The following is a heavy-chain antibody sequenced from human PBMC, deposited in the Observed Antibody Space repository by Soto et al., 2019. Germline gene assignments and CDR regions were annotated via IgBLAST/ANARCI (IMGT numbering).Heavy chain of an antibody. Sequence: PWGSLLICCSSNGFTFRTYAMRWVRQAPGKGLEYVSAINYNGDSTYYTDSVKGRFTISRDNSKNTLYLQMSSLRAEDTAVYYCLKDRGLYSSPSGLDYWGQGTMVTVSS. J-gene: IGHJ4*02. V-gene: IGHV3-64D*06. D-gene: IGHD6-6*01. CDR3: LKDRGLYSSPSGLDY. CDR1: GFTFRTYA. CDR2: INYNGDST.